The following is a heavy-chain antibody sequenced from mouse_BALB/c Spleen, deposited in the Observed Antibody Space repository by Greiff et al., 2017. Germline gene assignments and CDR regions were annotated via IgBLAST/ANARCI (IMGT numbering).Heavy chain of an antibody. V-gene: IGHV1-7*01. Sequence: QVQLQQSGAELAKPGASVKMSCKASGYTFTSYWMHWVKQRPGQGLEWIGYINPSTGYTEYNQKFKDKATLTADKSSSTAYMQLSSLTSEDSAVYYCARSYYGYDDYFDYWGQGTTLTVSS. CDR1: GYTFTSYW. CDR3: ARSYYGYDDYFDY. CDR2: INPSTGYT. D-gene: IGHD2-2*01. J-gene: IGHJ2*01.